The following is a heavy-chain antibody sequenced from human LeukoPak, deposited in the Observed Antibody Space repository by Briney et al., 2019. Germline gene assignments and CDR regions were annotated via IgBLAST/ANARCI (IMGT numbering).Heavy chain of an antibody. V-gene: IGHV4-59*12. Sequence: PSETLSLTCTVSGGSISSYYWSWIRQPPGKGLEWIGYIYYSGSTNYNPSLKSRVTMSVDTSKNQFSLKLSSVTAADTAVYYCARGKRWLNYNWFDPWGQGTLVTVSS. J-gene: IGHJ5*02. CDR3: ARGKRWLNYNWFDP. D-gene: IGHD5-12*01. CDR1: GGSISSYY. CDR2: IYYSGST.